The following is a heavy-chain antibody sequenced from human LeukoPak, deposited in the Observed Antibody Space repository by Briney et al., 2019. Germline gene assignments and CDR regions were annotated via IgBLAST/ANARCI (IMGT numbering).Heavy chain of an antibody. CDR2: ISSSSSYI. D-gene: IGHD3-10*01. CDR1: GFTFSSYS. Sequence: GGSLRLSCAASGFTFSSYSMNWVRQAPGKGLEWVSSISSSSSYIYYADSVKGRFTISRDNAKNSLYLQMNSLRAEDTAVYYCARDGYGSRSYSINGAFDIWGQGTMVTVSS. V-gene: IGHV3-21*01. CDR3: ARDGYGSRSYSINGAFDI. J-gene: IGHJ3*02.